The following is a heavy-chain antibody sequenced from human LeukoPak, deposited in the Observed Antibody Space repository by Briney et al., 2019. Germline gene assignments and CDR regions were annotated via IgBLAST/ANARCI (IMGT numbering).Heavy chain of an antibody. Sequence: SGTLSLTCAVSGVSFSGYYWSGVPPPPGRGLEWSGELNHSGSTNYIPSPTSRVSISVDTSKNQFPLKRNSVTAAHTAVYYLAGGPNHGGNSKDFDYRGQGTLVTVSS. J-gene: IGHJ4*02. V-gene: IGHV4-34*01. CDR3: AGGPNHGGNSKDFDY. CDR1: GVSFSGYY. D-gene: IGHD4-23*01. CDR2: LNHSGST.